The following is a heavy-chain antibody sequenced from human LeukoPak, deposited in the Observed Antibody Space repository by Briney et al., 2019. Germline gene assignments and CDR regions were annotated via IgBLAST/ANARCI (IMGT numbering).Heavy chain of an antibody. Sequence: SETLSLTCTVSGYSISSGYYWGWIRQPPGKGLEWIGSIYHSGSTYYNPSLKSRVTISVDTSKNQFSLKLSSVTAADTAVYYCARSTTDYYDSSGYRMEGWFDPWGQGTLVTVSS. CDR2: IYHSGST. D-gene: IGHD3-22*01. J-gene: IGHJ5*02. CDR3: ARSTTDYYDSSGYRMEGWFDP. V-gene: IGHV4-38-2*02. CDR1: GYSISSGYY.